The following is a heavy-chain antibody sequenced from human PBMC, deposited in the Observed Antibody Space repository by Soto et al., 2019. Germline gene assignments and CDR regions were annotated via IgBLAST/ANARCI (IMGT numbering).Heavy chain of an antibody. CDR1: WFSLSTDDVG. V-gene: IGHV2-5*02. CDR3: ARSKYSISSFDY. Sequence: SGPTLVNPTQTFTLTSTFSWFSLSTDDVGVGVMRQPPGKALDWLAVIYWDDDKRYSPSLKSRLTITKDTSKNQVLLTMTNMDPVDTATYFCARSKYSISSFDYWGQGALVTVSS. CDR2: IYWDDDK. D-gene: IGHD6-6*01. J-gene: IGHJ4*02.